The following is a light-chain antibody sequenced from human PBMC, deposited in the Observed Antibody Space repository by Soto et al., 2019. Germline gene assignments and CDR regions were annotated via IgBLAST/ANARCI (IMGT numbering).Light chain of an antibody. CDR1: QSVSNN. V-gene: IGKV3-15*01. Sequence: EVGMTQSPATLSVSPGERATLSCRASQSVSNNLAWFQQKPGQAPRLLIYHASTRATGIPARFSGSGSGTEFTLIISSLQSEDFAVYYCQQYNNWWTFGQGTKV. CDR2: HAS. J-gene: IGKJ1*01. CDR3: QQYNNWWT.